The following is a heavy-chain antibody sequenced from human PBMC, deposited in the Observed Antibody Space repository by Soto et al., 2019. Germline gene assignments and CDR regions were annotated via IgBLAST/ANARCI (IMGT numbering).Heavy chain of an antibody. CDR3: ARHADVSNFVY. CDR2: IHYSGST. V-gene: IGHV4-39*01. J-gene: IGHJ4*02. CDR1: GASISSSSYY. Sequence: QLQLQEPGPGLVKPSETLSLTCTVSGASISSSSYYWGWIRQPPGKGLEWIGSIHYSGSTYYNPSLKSRVTISVDTSKNQFSLKLSSVTAADTAVYYCARHADVSNFVYWGQGTLVTVSS.